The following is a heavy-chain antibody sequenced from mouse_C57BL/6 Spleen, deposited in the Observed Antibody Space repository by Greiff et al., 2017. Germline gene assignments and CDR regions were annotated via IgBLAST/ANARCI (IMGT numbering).Heavy chain of an antibody. CDR1: GFTFSDYY. J-gene: IGHJ4*01. CDR2: INYDGSST. D-gene: IGHD4-1*01. V-gene: IGHV5-16*01. Sequence: DVMLVESEGGLVQPGSSMKLSCTASGFTFSDYYMAWVRQVPEKGLEWVANINYDGSSTYYLDSLKSRFIISRDNAKNILYLQMSSLKSEDTATYYCARAGTGPYAMDYWGQGTSVTVSS. CDR3: ARAGTGPYAMDY.